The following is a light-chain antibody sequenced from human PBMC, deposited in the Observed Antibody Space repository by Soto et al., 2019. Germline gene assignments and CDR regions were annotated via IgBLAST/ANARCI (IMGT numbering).Light chain of an antibody. Sequence: VVLTHSPGTLSFSPGERGTLSFRASQTVSSYLAWYQQKPGQAPRLLIYGASTRAPGIPDRFSGSGSGSDFTLTISRLEPEDFAAYYCQQYGSSPTFGQGTKVDI. CDR2: GAS. CDR3: QQYGSSPT. J-gene: IGKJ1*01. V-gene: IGKV3-20*01. CDR1: QTVSSY.